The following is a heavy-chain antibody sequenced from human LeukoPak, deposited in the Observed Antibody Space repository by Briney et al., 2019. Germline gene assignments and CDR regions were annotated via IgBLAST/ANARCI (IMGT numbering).Heavy chain of an antibody. J-gene: IGHJ5*02. CDR1: DDXISSSNYY. CDR2: IYYSGNT. V-gene: IGHV4-39*01. CDR3: VRSLFSSFTWFDH. D-gene: IGHD3-10*02. Sequence: SETLSLTCIVSDDXISSSNYYWGWIRQPPGKGLEWIGTIYYSGNTYYNPSLKGRVSISVDTSKSQFSLRLHSVTAADTAMYYCVRSLFSSFTWFDHWGQGALVTVSS.